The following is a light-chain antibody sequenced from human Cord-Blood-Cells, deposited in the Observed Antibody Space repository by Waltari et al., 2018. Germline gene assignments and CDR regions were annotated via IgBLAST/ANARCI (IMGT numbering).Light chain of an antibody. J-gene: IGLJ3*02. CDR2: SNN. V-gene: IGLV1-44*01. CDR1: TSNIGSNP. Sequence: QSVLTQPPSASGTPGQRVTIPCSGSTSNIGSNPVNWYQQLPGTAPKRLIYSNNQRPSGVPDRFSGSKSGTSASLAISGLQSEDEADYYCAAWDDSLNGWVFGGGTKLTVL. CDR3: AAWDDSLNGWV.